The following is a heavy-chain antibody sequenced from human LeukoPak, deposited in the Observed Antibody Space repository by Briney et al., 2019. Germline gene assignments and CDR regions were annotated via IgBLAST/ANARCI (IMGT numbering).Heavy chain of an antibody. CDR2: IYPGDSDT. D-gene: IGHD3-10*01. V-gene: IGHV5-51*01. J-gene: IGHJ4*02. CDR1: GYSFTSYW. CDR3: AAGTYSYYFDY. Sequence: GESLKISCKGSGYSFTSYWIGWVRQIPGKRLELIWIIYPGDSDTRYSPSFQGQVTISADKSISTAYLQWSSLKASDTAMYYCAAGTYSYYFDYWGQGTLVTASS.